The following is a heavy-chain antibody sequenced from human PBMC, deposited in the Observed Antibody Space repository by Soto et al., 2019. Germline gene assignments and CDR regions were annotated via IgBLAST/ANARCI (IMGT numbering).Heavy chain of an antibody. D-gene: IGHD6-19*01. Sequence: GGSLRLSCAASGFAFSRFPMHLVRQAPGKGLVWVSRIDPDGSDTTYADSVKGRFTISRDNAKNIVYLQMSSLRAEDTALYYCATMAGSYPYWGQGTLVTVSS. V-gene: IGHV3-74*01. CDR1: GFAFSRFP. CDR2: IDPDGSDT. CDR3: ATMAGSYPY. J-gene: IGHJ4*02.